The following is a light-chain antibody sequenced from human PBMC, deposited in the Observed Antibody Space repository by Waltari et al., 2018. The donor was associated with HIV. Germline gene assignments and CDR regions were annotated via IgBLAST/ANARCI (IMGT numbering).Light chain of an antibody. J-gene: IGLJ1*01. CDR3: CSYAGSNTFV. CDR1: KSDVGSYNL. CDR2: EGS. Sequence: QSALTQPASVSGSPGQSITISCTGTKSDVGSYNLVSWYQQHPGKAPKLMIYEGSKRPSGVSNRFSGSKSGNTASLTISGLQAEDEADYYCCSYAGSNTFVFGTGTKVTVL. V-gene: IGLV2-23*03.